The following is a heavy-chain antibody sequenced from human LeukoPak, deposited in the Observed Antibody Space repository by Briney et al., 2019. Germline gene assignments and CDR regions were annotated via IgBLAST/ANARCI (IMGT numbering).Heavy chain of an antibody. CDR1: GGSISSGGXF. V-gene: IGHV4-31*03. Sequence: SQTLSLTCTVSGGSISSGGXFXXWIRQHXXKXXXXXGYIYYSGSTYYNPSLKSRXXISVDTSKNQFSLKLSSVTAADTAVYCCARAAGYSSGWYLDYWGQGTLVTVSS. D-gene: IGHD6-19*01. CDR2: IYYSGST. J-gene: IGHJ4*02. CDR3: ARAAGYSSGWYLDY.